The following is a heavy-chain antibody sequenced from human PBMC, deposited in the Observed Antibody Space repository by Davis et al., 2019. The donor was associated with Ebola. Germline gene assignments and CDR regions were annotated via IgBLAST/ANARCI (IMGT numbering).Heavy chain of an antibody. CDR3: ARSSYYYYDGTGYRTDAFDI. V-gene: IGHV4-61*10. J-gene: IGHJ3*02. Sequence: SETLSLTCTVSGGSVSSGSYYWSWIRQPAGKGLEWIGRIYTSGSTNYNPSLKSRVTMSVDTSKNHFSLKLNSVTAADTAVYYCARSSYYYYDGTGYRTDAFDIWGQGTMVTVSS. CDR2: IYTSGST. CDR1: GGSVSSGSYY. D-gene: IGHD3-22*01.